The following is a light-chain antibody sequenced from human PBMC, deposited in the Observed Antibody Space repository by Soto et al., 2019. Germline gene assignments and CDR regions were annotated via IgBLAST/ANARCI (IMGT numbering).Light chain of an antibody. CDR3: QTWGTGIQV. J-gene: IGLJ1*01. CDR1: SGHSSYA. V-gene: IGLV4-69*01. CDR2: LTSDGSH. Sequence: QSLLTQSPSASASLGASVKLTCTLSSGHSSYAIAWHQQQPEKGPRYLMKLTSDGSHYKGGGIPDRFSGSSSGAERYLTISSLQSEDEADYYCQTWGTGIQVFGTGTKLTVL.